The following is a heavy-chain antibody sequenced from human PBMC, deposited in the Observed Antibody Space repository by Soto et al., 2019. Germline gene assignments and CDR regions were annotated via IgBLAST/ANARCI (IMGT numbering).Heavy chain of an antibody. CDR3: ARGGDRGGYDWRVFDY. D-gene: IGHD5-12*01. V-gene: IGHV1-24*01. CDR2: FDPGNGET. CDR1: GYTLGELS. J-gene: IGHJ4*02. Sequence: ASVKVSCKFSGYTLGELSMHWVRQAPGKGLEWMGGFDPGNGETAYAQKFQGRVTMTEDTSTDTAYMELSSLRSEDTAMYYCARGGDRGGYDWRVFDYWGQGTLVTVSS.